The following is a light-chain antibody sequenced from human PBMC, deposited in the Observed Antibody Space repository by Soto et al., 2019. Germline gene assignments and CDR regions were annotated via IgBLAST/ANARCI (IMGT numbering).Light chain of an antibody. J-gene: IGKJ3*01. CDR3: QHYHSPPFT. V-gene: IGKV1-27*01. Sequence: DIQMTQSPSSLSAFVGDSVTFTCRASQGISNYLAWYHQKPGKVPKLLVYAASTLQSGVPSRFTGSGSGTEFTLTIRSLQPEDVGTYYWQHYHSPPFTFGPGTKLEIK. CDR1: QGISNY. CDR2: AAS.